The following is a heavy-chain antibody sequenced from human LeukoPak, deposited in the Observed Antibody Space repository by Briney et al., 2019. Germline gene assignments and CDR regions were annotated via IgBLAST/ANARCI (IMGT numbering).Heavy chain of an antibody. CDR1: GYTFTGYY. CDR3: ARGSLYGDSDY. V-gene: IGHV1-3*03. J-gene: IGHJ4*02. Sequence: ASVKVSCKASGYTFTGYYMHWVRQAPGQGLEWMGWINAGNGNTKYSQEFQGRVTITRDTSASTAYMELSSLRSEDMAVYYCARGSLYGDSDYWGQGTLVTVSS. CDR2: INAGNGNT. D-gene: IGHD4-17*01.